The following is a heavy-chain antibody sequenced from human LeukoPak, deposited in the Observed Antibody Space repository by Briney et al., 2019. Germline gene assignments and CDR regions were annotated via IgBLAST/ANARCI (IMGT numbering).Heavy chain of an antibody. V-gene: IGHV3-66*01. CDR3: AKEYDILTGYYAFDI. CDR1: GFTVSSKY. CDR2: IYSGGST. J-gene: IGHJ3*02. Sequence: GGSLRLSCAASGFTVSSKYMSWVRQAPGKGLEWVSVIYSGGSTYYADSVKGRFTISRDNSKNTLYLQMNSLRVEDMAVYYCAKEYDILTGYYAFDIWGQGTMVTVSS. D-gene: IGHD3-9*01.